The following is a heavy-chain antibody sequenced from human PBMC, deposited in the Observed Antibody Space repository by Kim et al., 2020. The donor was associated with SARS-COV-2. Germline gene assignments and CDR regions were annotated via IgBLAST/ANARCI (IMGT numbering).Heavy chain of an antibody. CDR3: ARRDYYYDSSGYYRGDAFDI. CDR1: GYSFTSYW. CDR2: IYPGDSDT. Sequence: GESLKISCKGSGYSFTSYWIGWVRQMPGKGLEWMGIIYPGDSDTRYSPSFQGQVTISADKSISTAYLQWSSLKASDTAMYYCARRDYYYDSSGYYRGDAFDIWGQGTMVTVSS. J-gene: IGHJ3*02. V-gene: IGHV5-51*01. D-gene: IGHD3-22*01.